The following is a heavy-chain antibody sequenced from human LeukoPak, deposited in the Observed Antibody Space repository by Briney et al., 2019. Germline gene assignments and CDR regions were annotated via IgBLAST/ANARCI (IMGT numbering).Heavy chain of an antibody. CDR3: ARDAYCSSTSCKEYFDL. J-gene: IGHJ2*01. CDR1: GFIFSSYS. CDR2: ISSGSSTI. V-gene: IGHV3-48*01. Sequence: GGSLRLSCAASGFIFSSYSMNWVRQAPGKGLEWVSYISSGSSTIYYADSVKGRFTISRDNAKNSLYLQMNSLRAEDTAVYYCARDAYCSSTSCKEYFDLWGRGTLVTVSS. D-gene: IGHD2-2*01.